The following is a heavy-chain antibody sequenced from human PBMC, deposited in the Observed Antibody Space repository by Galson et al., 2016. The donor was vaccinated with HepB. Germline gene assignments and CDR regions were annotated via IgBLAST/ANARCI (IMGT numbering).Heavy chain of an antibody. J-gene: IGHJ6*02. V-gene: IGHV3-30*18. CDR3: AKDASYVYVGYYYGMDV. Sequence: SLRLSCAASGFTFSSFGMHCVRQAPGKGLEWVAVISYDGNSKYYADSVKGRFTISRDNSKNTLYLQMNSLRAEDTAVYYCAKDASYVYVGYYYGMDVWGQGTTVTVSS. CDR1: GFTFSSFG. D-gene: IGHD5-18*01. CDR2: ISYDGNSK.